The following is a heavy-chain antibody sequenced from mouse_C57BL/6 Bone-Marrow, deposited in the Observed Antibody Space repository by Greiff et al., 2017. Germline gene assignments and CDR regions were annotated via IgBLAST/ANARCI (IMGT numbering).Heavy chain of an antibody. Sequence: EVQLQQSGPELVKPGASVKIPCKASGYTFTDYNMDWVKQSHGKSLEWIGDFNPNNGGTIYNQKFKGKATLTVDKSSSTAYMELRSLTSEDTAVYYCARWGPIYYDYDGAWFAYWGQGTLVTVSA. V-gene: IGHV1-18*01. CDR1: GYTFTDYN. D-gene: IGHD2-4*01. CDR2: FNPNNGGT. CDR3: ARWGPIYYDYDGAWFAY. J-gene: IGHJ3*01.